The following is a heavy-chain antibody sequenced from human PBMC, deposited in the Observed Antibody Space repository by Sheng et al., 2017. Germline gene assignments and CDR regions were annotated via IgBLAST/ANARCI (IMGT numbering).Heavy chain of an antibody. CDR2: ISWNSGSI. V-gene: IGHV3-9*01. Sequence: EVQLVESGGGLVQPGRSLRLSCAASGFTFDDYAMHWVRQAPGKGLEWVSGISWNSGSIGYADSVKGRFTISRDNAKNSLYLQMNSLRAEDTALYYCAKAGRGRYQLPHHYYYGMDVWDQGP. J-gene: IGHJ6*02. CDR1: GFTFDDYA. D-gene: IGHD2-2*01. CDR3: AKAGRGRYQLPHHYYYGMDV.